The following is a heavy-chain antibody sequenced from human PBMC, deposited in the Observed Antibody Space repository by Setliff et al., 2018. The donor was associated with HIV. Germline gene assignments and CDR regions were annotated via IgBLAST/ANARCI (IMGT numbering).Heavy chain of an antibody. CDR2: IYYSGST. V-gene: IGHV4-39*07. Sequence: SETLSLTCTVSGGSITRTPYYWSWIRQPPGKGLEWIGSIYYSGSTYYNPSLKSRVTISVDTSKNQFSLKLSSVTAADTAVYYCARELLRSWDGSENSYKPYYFDYWGQGTLVTVPQ. CDR3: ARELLRSWDGSENSYKPYYFDY. D-gene: IGHD3-10*01. J-gene: IGHJ4*02. CDR1: GGSITRTPYY.